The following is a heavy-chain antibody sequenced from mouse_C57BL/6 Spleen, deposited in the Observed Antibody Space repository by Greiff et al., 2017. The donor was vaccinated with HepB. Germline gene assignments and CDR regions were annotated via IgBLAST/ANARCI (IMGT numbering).Heavy chain of an antibody. CDR1: GYTFTSYT. CDR3: ARKSTRAAY. V-gene: IGHV1-4*01. D-gene: IGHD3-1*01. J-gene: IGHJ2*01. CDR2: INPSSGYT. Sequence: VQLQQSGAELVKPGASVKMSCKASGYTFTSYTMHWVKQRPGQGLEWIGYINPSSGYTKYNQKVKDKATLTADKSSSTAYMQLSSLKSEDSAVYYCARKSTRAAYWGQGTTLTVSS.